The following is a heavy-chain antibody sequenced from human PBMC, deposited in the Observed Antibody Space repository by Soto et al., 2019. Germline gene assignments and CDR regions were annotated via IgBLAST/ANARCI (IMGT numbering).Heavy chain of an antibody. Sequence: ASVKVSCKASGYTFTSFSMHWVRQAPGQRLEWMGWINAGNGDTIYSQKFQDRVTITRDTFASTAYMDLSSLRSEDTAVYYCARVQYYESSGYYLADYWGQGTLVTVSS. CDR1: GYTFTSFS. CDR3: ARVQYYESSGYYLADY. V-gene: IGHV1-3*01. CDR2: INAGNGDT. J-gene: IGHJ4*02. D-gene: IGHD3-22*01.